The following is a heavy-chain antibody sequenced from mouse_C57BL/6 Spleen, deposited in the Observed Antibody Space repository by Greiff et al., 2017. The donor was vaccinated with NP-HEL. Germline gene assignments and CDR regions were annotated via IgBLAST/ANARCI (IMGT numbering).Heavy chain of an antibody. V-gene: IGHV1-82*01. Sequence: QVQLLQSGPGLVKPGASVKISCKASGYAFSSSWMNWVRQRPGKGLERIGRLCPGDGDTNYTGKFKGKVTLTTDKSASTAYMQLSSLTSEDTAVYYCANYGSSDWYCDGWGTGTTVAVSA. J-gene: IGHJ1*03. CDR3: ANYGSSDWYCDG. CDR1: GYAFSSSW. CDR2: LCPGDGDT. D-gene: IGHD1-1*01.